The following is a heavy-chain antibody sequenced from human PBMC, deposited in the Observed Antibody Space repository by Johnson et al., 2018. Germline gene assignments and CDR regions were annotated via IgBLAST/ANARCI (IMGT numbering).Heavy chain of an antibody. D-gene: IGHD2-21*01. CDR3: ARGGEGYYSTAAFDI. V-gene: IGHV4-59*01. CDR2: IYFSGST. CDR1: GGSISNYY. J-gene: IGHJ3*02. Sequence: QVQLQESGPGLVKPSETLSLTCTVSGGSISNYYWSWIRQPPGKGLEWIGYIYFSGSTNYNPSLKSRVTVSVDTSKNQFSLKLSSVTAADTAVYFCARGGEGYYSTAAFDIWGQGTMVSVSS.